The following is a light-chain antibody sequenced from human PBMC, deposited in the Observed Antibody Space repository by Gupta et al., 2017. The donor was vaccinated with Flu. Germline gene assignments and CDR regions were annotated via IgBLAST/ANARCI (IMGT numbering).Light chain of an antibody. CDR2: DAS. CDR3: QQRSNWHS. Sequence: DASNRATGIPDRFSGSGSGTDFTLTSSRLEPEDFAVYYWQQRSNWHSFGHGTKVDIK. J-gene: IGKJ3*01. V-gene: IGKV3D-11*01.